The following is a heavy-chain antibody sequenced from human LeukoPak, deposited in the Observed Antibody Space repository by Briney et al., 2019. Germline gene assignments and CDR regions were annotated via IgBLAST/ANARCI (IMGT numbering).Heavy chain of an antibody. J-gene: IGHJ4*02. CDR1: GYTFTGYY. CDR3: ARVSIYYDFWSGLDY. D-gene: IGHD3-3*01. CDR2: INPNSGGT. V-gene: IGHV1-2*02. Sequence: GASVKVSCKASGYTFTGYYMHWVRQAPGQGLEWMGWINPNSGGTNYAQKFQGRVTMTRDTSISTAYMELSRLRSDDTAVYYCARVSIYYDFWSGLDYWGQGTLVTVSS.